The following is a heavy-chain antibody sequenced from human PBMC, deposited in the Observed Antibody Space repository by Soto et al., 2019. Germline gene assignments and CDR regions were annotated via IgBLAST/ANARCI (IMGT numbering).Heavy chain of an antibody. CDR2: ISGGGGST. V-gene: IGHV3-23*01. Sequence: AGGSLRLSCAASGFPFSTYAMTWVRQAPGKGLEWVSLISGGGGSTYYADSVKGRFTISRDNSRDTVYLQMNTLRAEDTAVYYCAKVHGSGTYNNFPDYWGQGTQVTVSS. D-gene: IGHD3-10*01. J-gene: IGHJ4*02. CDR1: GFPFSTYA. CDR3: AKVHGSGTYNNFPDY.